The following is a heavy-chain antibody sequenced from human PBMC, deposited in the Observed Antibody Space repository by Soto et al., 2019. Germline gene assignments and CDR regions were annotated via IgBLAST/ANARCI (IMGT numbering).Heavy chain of an antibody. V-gene: IGHV3-23*01. CDR2: ISGSGGST. Sequence: GGSLRLSCAASGFTFSSYAMSWVRQAPGKGLEWVSAISGSGGSTYYADSVKGRFTISRDNSKNTLYLQMNSLRAEDTAVYYCAKHPLAAAFLSGQSYFDYWGQGTLVTVSS. CDR1: GFTFSSYA. D-gene: IGHD6-13*01. CDR3: AKHPLAAAFLSGQSYFDY. J-gene: IGHJ4*02.